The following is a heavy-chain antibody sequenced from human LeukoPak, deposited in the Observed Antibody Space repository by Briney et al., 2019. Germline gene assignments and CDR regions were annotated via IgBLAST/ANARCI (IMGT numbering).Heavy chain of an antibody. J-gene: IGHJ4*02. Sequence: GGSLRLSCAASGFTFSSYAMHWLRQAPGKGLEYVSTINSNGGSTDYANSVKGRFTISRDNSKDTLYLQMGSLRAEDMAVYYCARRKWELLGFADYWGQGTLVTVSS. V-gene: IGHV3-64*01. CDR2: INSNGGST. D-gene: IGHD1-26*01. CDR3: ARRKWELLGFADY. CDR1: GFTFSSYA.